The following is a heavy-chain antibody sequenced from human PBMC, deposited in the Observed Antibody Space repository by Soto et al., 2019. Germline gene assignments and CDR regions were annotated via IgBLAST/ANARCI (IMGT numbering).Heavy chain of an antibody. CDR2: ISWNSGSI. Sequence: GGSLRLSCAASGFTFDDYAMHWVRQAPGKGLEWVSGISWNSGSIGYADSVKGRFTISRDNAKNSLYLQMNSLRAEDTALYYCAKDRTAAPHAFDIWGQGTMVTVSS. J-gene: IGHJ3*02. CDR3: AKDRTAAPHAFDI. D-gene: IGHD6-13*01. V-gene: IGHV3-9*01. CDR1: GFTFDDYA.